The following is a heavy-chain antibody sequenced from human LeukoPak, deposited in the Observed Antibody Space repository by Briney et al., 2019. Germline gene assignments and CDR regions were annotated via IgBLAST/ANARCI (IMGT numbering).Heavy chain of an antibody. Sequence: GGSLRLSCAASGFTFSSYEMNWVRQAPGKGLEWVSYISSSGSTIYYADSVKGRFTISRDNAKNSLYLQMNSLRAEDTAVYYCAKGGTNYYDSSGPLDWGQGTLVTVSS. D-gene: IGHD3-22*01. V-gene: IGHV3-48*03. CDR2: ISSSGSTI. J-gene: IGHJ4*02. CDR1: GFTFSSYE. CDR3: AKGGTNYYDSSGPLD.